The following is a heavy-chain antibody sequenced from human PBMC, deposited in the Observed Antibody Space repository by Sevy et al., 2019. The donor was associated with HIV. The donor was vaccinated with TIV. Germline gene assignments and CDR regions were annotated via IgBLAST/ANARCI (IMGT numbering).Heavy chain of an antibody. J-gene: IGHJ5*02. Sequence: SETLSLTCTVSGGSISSYYWSWIRQPAGKGLEWIGRIYTSGSTNYNPSLKSRVTMSVDTSKNQFSRKLSSVTAADTAVYYCARAVSSLGYNWFDPWGQGTLVTVSS. D-gene: IGHD3-16*01. CDR1: GGSISSYY. CDR3: ARAVSSLGYNWFDP. V-gene: IGHV4-4*07. CDR2: IYTSGST.